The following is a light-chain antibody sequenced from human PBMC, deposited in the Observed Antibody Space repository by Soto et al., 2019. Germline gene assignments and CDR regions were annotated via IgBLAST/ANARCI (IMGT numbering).Light chain of an antibody. CDR2: DVN. V-gene: IGLV2-11*01. Sequence: QSVLTQPRSVSGSPGQSVTISCTGTSSVVGGYNSVSWYQQHPGKVPKLMIYDVNKRPSGVPDRFSGSKSGNTASLTISGLQAEDEADYYCCSYAGSYTYVFGSGTNVTVL. CDR3: CSYAGSYTYV. J-gene: IGLJ1*01. CDR1: SSVVGGYNS.